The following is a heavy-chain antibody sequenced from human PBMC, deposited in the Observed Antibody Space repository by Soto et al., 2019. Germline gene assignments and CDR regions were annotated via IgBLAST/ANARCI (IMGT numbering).Heavy chain of an antibody. J-gene: IGHJ6*03. CDR3: ARGREDIVVVPAAEYYYYYTDV. V-gene: IGHV1-8*01. Sequence: ASVKFSCKASGYTFTSYDINWVRQATGQGLEWMGWMNPNGGNTGYAQKFQGRVTMTRNTSISTAYMELSSLRSEDTAVYYCARGREDIVVVPAAEYYYYYTDVWGKGTTVTVSS. CDR1: GYTFTSYD. CDR2: MNPNGGNT. D-gene: IGHD2-2*01.